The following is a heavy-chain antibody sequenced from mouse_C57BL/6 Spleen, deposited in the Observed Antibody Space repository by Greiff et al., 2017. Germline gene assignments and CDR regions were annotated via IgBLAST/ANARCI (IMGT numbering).Heavy chain of an antibody. D-gene: IGHD2-3*01. CDR3: AREGIYDGYYRYFDV. Sequence: VQLQQPGTELVKPGASVKLSCKASGYTFTSYWMHWVKQRPGQGLEWIGNINPSNGGTNYNEKFKSKATLTVDKSSSTAYMQLSSLTSEDSAVYYGAREGIYDGYYRYFDVWGTGTTVTVAS. J-gene: IGHJ1*03. V-gene: IGHV1-53*01. CDR2: INPSNGGT. CDR1: GYTFTSYW.